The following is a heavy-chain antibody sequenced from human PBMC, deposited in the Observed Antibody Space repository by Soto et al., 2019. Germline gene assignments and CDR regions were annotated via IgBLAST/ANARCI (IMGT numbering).Heavy chain of an antibody. D-gene: IGHD6-13*01. Sequence: EVRLVESGGGLVQPGGSLRLSCAASGFTVSSNYMSWVRQAPGKGLEWVPVIYSGGSTYYADSVKGRFTISRDNSKNTLFLQMNSLRAEDMAVYYCARAPFGVAAAGAQMGYFDYWGQGTLVTVSS. CDR2: IYSGGST. CDR3: ARAPFGVAAAGAQMGYFDY. CDR1: GFTVSSNY. V-gene: IGHV3-66*01. J-gene: IGHJ4*02.